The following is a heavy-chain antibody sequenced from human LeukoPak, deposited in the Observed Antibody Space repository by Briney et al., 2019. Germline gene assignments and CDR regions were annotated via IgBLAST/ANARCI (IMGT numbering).Heavy chain of an antibody. CDR2: IYYSGSA. Sequence: SQTLSLTCTVSGGSISSGDYQWSWIRQPPGKGLEWIGYIYYSGSAYYNPSLNSRLTISADTSKNQFSLKLRSVTAADTAVYYCARAGPAYYGDYFDYWGQGTLVTVSS. V-gene: IGHV4-30-4*08. D-gene: IGHD4-17*01. J-gene: IGHJ4*02. CDR1: GGSISSGDYQ. CDR3: ARAGPAYYGDYFDY.